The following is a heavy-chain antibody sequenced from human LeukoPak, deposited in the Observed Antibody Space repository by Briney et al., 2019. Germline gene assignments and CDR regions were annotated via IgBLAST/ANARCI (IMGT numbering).Heavy chain of an antibody. Sequence: GGSLRLSCAASGFTFSSYWMSWVRQAPGKGLEWVANIKQDGSEKYYVDSVKGRFTISRDNAKNSLYLQMNSLRAEDAAVYYCAITVAAPAYYFDYWGQGTLVTVSS. V-gene: IGHV3-7*01. CDR1: GFTFSSYW. D-gene: IGHD6-19*01. CDR3: AITVAAPAYYFDY. CDR2: IKQDGSEK. J-gene: IGHJ4*02.